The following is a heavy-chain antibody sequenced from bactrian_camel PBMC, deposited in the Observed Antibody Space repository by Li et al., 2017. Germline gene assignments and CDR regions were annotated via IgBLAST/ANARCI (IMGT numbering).Heavy chain of an antibody. J-gene: IGHJ4*01. CDR3: KAECRPRSGGTWIDY. D-gene: IGHD2*01. CDR1: EARDSHYC. Sequence: HVQLVESGGGSVQSGGSLRLSCLMSEARDSHYCVGWFRQAPGKGREGVAAIYSGDRDTYYADSVKDRFTISQDSTANTAYLRLQMNSLKPEDTAIYYCKAECRPRSGGTWIDYWGQGTQVTVS. CDR2: IYSGDRDT. V-gene: IGHV3S53*01.